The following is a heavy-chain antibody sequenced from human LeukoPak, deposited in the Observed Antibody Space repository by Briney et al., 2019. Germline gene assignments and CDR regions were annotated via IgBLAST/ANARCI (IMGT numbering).Heavy chain of an antibody. Sequence: PGGSLRLSCSASGFTFTYYWMTWVRQAPGKGLEWVANIKQDGSAQYYVDSVKGRFTISRDNAQKSLYLQMNRLRVDDTAVYYCARGADCRTTSCYGDYPRNNWFDPWGQGTLVTVSS. J-gene: IGHJ5*02. CDR3: ARGADCRTTSCYGDYPRNNWFDP. CDR2: IKQDGSAQ. D-gene: IGHD2-2*01. V-gene: IGHV3-7*01. CDR1: GFTFTYYW.